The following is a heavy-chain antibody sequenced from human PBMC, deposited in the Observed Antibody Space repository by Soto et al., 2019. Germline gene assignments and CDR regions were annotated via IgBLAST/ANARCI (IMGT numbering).Heavy chain of an antibody. CDR3: ARGGYSYGYPHDY. Sequence: PSETVSLTCTVSGGSISRGGYYWSWIRQHPGKGLEWIGYIYYSGSTYYNPSLKSRVTISVDTSKNQFSLKLSSVTAADTAVYYCARGGYSYGYPHDYWGEGTLVTVSS. J-gene: IGHJ4*02. V-gene: IGHV4-31*03. CDR1: GGSISRGGYY. D-gene: IGHD5-18*01. CDR2: IYYSGST.